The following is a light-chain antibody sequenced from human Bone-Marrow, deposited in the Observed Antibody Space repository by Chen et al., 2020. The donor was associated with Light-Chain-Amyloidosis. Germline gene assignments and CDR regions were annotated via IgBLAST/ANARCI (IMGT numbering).Light chain of an antibody. CDR3: SSYTITNTLV. CDR2: EVT. CDR1: SSNVGGDNH. Sequence: SAPPQPASVSGSPAQSTTITCTGTSSNVGGDNHHSWYQQHPDKAPKLMIYEVTNRPSWVPDRFSGSKSDNTASLTISGLQTEDEADYFCSSYTITNTLVFGSGTRVTVL. V-gene: IGLV2-14*01. J-gene: IGLJ1*01.